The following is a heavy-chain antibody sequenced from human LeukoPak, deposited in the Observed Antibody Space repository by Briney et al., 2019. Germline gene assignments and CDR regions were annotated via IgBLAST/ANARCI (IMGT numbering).Heavy chain of an antibody. Sequence: SETLSLTCTVSGASISSYYWSWIRQPPGKGLEWIGYIYTSGSTKYNPSLTSRVTISVDKSKTQFSLTLSSVTAAETAVYYCARRGRDGYMFESSGAGKPVSVSSRGVYAPLLDS. V-gene: IGHV4-4*09. CDR2: IYTSGST. J-gene: IGHJ5*01. D-gene: IGHD5-24*01. CDR3: ARRGRDGYMFESSGAGKPVSVSSRGVYAPLLDS. CDR1: GASISSYY.